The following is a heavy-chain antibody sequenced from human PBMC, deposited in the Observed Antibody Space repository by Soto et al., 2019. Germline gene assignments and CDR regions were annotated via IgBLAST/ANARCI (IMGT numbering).Heavy chain of an antibody. CDR1: VYSFTCYY. J-gene: IGHJ4*02. D-gene: IGHD2-15*01. CDR2: INPNSGGT. Sequence: GXSVKVSCKASVYSFTCYYIHWVRQAPGQGLEWMGWINPNSGGTNYAQKFQGWVTMTRDTSISTAYMELSRLRSDDTAVYYCARGVVVAANFDYWGQGTLVTVSS. V-gene: IGHV1-2*04. CDR3: ARGVVVAANFDY.